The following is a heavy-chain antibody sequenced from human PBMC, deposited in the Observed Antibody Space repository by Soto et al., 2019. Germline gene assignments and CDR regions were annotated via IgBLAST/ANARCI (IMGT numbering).Heavy chain of an antibody. CDR3: ARDPASLSSSSRYYCMDV. V-gene: IGHV1-18*01. CDR1: GYTFTGYG. Sequence: ASVKVSCKASGYTFTGYGISWVRQAPGQGLEWMGWISAYNGNTNYAQKLQGRVTMTTDTSTSTAYMELRSLRSDDTAVYYCARDPASLSSSSRYYCMDVWGQGTTVTVSS. D-gene: IGHD6-13*01. CDR2: ISAYNGNT. J-gene: IGHJ6*02.